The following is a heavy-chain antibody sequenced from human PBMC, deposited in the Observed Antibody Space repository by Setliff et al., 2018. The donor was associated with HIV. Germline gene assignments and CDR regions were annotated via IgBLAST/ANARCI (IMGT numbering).Heavy chain of an antibody. V-gene: IGHV4-61*02. D-gene: IGHD5-12*01. Sequence: SETLSLTCTVPGGSIDSGNYDWNWVRQPGGKGLEWIGRIYTRGSTKYSPTFEGRVTMSLDTSKNQFSLNLRSVTAADTALYYCVRSGCNGNICYDWRGWLYSWCQGTQVTVSS. CDR2: IYTRGST. CDR1: GGSIDSGNYD. CDR3: VRSGCNGNICYDWRGWLYS. J-gene: IGHJ5*01.